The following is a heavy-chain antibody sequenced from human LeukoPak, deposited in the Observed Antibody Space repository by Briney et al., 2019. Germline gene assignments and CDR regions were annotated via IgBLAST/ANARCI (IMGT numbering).Heavy chain of an antibody. Sequence: PSETLSLTCTVSGGSISSSSYYWGWIRQPPGKGLEWIGSIYYSGNTYYNPSLKSRVTISVDTSKNQFSLKLSSVTAADTAVYYCARLPMTTVVQGDRFDYWGQGTLVTVSS. D-gene: IGHD4-23*01. J-gene: IGHJ4*02. CDR3: ARLPMTTVVQGDRFDY. CDR2: IYYSGNT. CDR1: GGSISSSSYY. V-gene: IGHV4-39*01.